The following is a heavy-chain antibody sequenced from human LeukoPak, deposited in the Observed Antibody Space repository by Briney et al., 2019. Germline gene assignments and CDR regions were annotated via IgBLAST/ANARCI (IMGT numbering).Heavy chain of an antibody. CDR2: IKPDGSEK. D-gene: IGHD2-15*01. CDR1: GFTFSTSW. Sequence: GGSLRLSCAASGFTFSTSWMTWVRQAPGKGLEWVANIKPDGSEKNYVDSVKGRFTISRDNAQNSLYLQMNSLGAEDTAVYYCARGGGCSGWGWGTLVIVSA. J-gene: IGHJ4*02. V-gene: IGHV3-7*04. CDR3: ARGGGCSG.